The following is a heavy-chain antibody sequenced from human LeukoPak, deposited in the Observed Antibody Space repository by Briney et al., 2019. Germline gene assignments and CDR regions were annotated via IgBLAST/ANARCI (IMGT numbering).Heavy chain of an antibody. CDR3: ARVSGRCSRGSCYEFDF. V-gene: IGHV4-30-4*01. CDR2: IYYSGST. J-gene: IGHJ4*02. D-gene: IGHD2-15*01. CDR1: GGSISSGDYY. Sequence: RPSETLSLTCTVSGGSISSGDYYWNWIRQPPGKGLEWIGYIYYSGSTYYSSSLKSRVTMSVDTSKNQFSLKLRSVTAADTAVYYCARVSGRCSRGSCYEFDFWGQGTLVTVSS.